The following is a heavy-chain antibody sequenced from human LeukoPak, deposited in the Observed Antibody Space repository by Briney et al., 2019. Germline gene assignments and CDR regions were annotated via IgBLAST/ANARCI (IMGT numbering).Heavy chain of an antibody. CDR3: ARNYGDCDY. CDR1: GGSFSGYY. V-gene: IGHV4-34*01. D-gene: IGHD4-17*01. CDR2: INHSGST. Sequence: SETLSLTCAVYGGSFSGYYWSWIRQPPGKGLEWIGEINHSGSTNYNPSLKSRVTISVDTSKNQFSLKLSPVTAADTAVYYCARNYGDCDYWGQGTLVTVSS. J-gene: IGHJ4*02.